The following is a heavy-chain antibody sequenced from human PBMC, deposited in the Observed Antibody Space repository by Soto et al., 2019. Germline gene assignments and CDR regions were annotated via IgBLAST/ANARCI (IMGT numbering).Heavy chain of an antibody. CDR1: GYTFTTYY. D-gene: IGHD4-17*01. CDR2: MNPNSGNT. V-gene: IGHV1-8*01. Sequence: GPSVKGSCKASGYTFTTYYINRVRQAPGQRLEWMGWMNPNSGNTGFAQKFQGRATVTRNTSISTAYTELSSLRSEDTAVYYCARGRTTYPGPYYYYYMDVWGKGTTVTVSS. J-gene: IGHJ6*03. CDR3: ARGRTTYPGPYYYYYMDV.